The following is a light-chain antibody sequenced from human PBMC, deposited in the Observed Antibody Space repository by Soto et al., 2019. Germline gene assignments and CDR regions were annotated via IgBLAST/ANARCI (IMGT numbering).Light chain of an antibody. CDR1: RDISSS. Sequence: DVQMTQSPSSLSASVGDRVTITCRASRDISSSLAWYQQKPGKVPKLLIYAASTLHAGVQSRFIGSGSGTFFTLTNNSLQPEDVATYYCQKYNSAPNTFGRGTRQEIK. CDR2: AAS. J-gene: IGKJ2*01. V-gene: IGKV1-27*01. CDR3: QKYNSAPNT.